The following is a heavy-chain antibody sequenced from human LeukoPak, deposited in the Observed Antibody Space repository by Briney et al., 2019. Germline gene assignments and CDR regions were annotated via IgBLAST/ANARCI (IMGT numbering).Heavy chain of an antibody. Sequence: GGSLRLSCAASGFTFSGSAMHWVRQASGKGLEWVGRIRSKANSYATAYAASVKGRFTISRDDSKNTAYLQMNSLKTEDTAVYYCTSGGYGDYVIAYWFDPWGQGTLVTVSS. J-gene: IGHJ5*02. CDR3: TSGGYGDYVIAYWFDP. V-gene: IGHV3-73*01. CDR2: IRSKANSYAT. CDR1: GFTFSGSA. D-gene: IGHD4-17*01.